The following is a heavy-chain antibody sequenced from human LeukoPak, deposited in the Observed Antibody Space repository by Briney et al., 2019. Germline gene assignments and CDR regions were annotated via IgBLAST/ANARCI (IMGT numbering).Heavy chain of an antibody. J-gene: IGHJ4*02. Sequence: PGGSLRLSCAASGFTFSSYWMSWVRQAPGKGLEWVANIKQDGSEKYYVDSVKGRFTISRDNAKNSLYLQMNSLRAEDTAVYYCARARDSGSYSGYYFDYWGQGTLVTVSS. CDR2: IKQDGSEK. CDR1: GFTFSSYW. V-gene: IGHV3-7*01. D-gene: IGHD1-26*01. CDR3: ARARDSGSYSGYYFDY.